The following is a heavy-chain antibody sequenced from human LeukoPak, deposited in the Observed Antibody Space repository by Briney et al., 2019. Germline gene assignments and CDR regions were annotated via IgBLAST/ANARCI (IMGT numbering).Heavy chain of an antibody. Sequence: ASVKVSCKASGYTFSNYGITWVRQAPGQGLEWMGWINPNSGDTNYAQKFQGRVSMTGDTSISTAYMELSRLRSDDTAVYYCARTLVVINDAFDIWGQETMVTVSS. CDR1: GYTFSNYG. D-gene: IGHD3-22*01. V-gene: IGHV1-2*02. CDR3: ARTLVVINDAFDI. J-gene: IGHJ3*02. CDR2: INPNSGDT.